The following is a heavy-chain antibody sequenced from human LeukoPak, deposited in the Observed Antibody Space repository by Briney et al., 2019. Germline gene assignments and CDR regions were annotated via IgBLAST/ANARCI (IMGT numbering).Heavy chain of an antibody. CDR2: TSYYGRDK. CDR3: AKDPRGHFDFDY. V-gene: IGHV3-30*18. D-gene: IGHD1-26*01. J-gene: IGHJ4*02. CDR1: GFTFTRSG. Sequence: GGSLTLSCAASGFTFTRSGIHWVRQAPGQGLEWVAVTSYYGRDKYYAVSVKGRFTISGDSSKNTVYLQMNSLRPEDTAVYYCAKDPRGHFDFDYWGQGTLVTVSS.